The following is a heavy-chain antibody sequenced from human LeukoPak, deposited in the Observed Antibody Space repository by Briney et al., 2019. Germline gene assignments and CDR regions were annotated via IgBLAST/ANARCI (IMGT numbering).Heavy chain of an antibody. CDR1: GGSISSGSYY. V-gene: IGHV4-61*02. D-gene: IGHD3-10*01. CDR3: ASSGVRSFDY. J-gene: IGHJ4*02. CDR2: IYSSGST. Sequence: SQTLSLTCTVSGGSISSGSYYWSWIRQPAGKGLEWIGRIYSSGSTTYNPSLKSRITISVDTSKNQFSLKLSSVTAADTAVYYCASSGVRSFDYWGQGTLVTVSS.